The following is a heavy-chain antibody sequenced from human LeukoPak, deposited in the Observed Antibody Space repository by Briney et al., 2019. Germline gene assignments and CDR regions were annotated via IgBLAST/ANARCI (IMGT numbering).Heavy chain of an antibody. V-gene: IGHV1-18*01. CDR2: ISAYNGNT. J-gene: IGHJ4*02. CDR1: GYTFTSYG. D-gene: IGHD4-17*01. Sequence: ASVTVSCKASGYTFTSYGISWVRQAPGQGLEWMGWISAYNGNTIYAQKFQGRVTMTEDTSTDTAYMELSSLRSEDTAVYYCATRVSTDYGDYPDWGQGALVTVSS. CDR3: ATRVSTDYGDYPD.